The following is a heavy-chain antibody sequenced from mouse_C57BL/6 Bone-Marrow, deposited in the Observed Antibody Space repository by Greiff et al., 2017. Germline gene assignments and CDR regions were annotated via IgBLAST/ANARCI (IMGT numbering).Heavy chain of an antibody. D-gene: IGHD2-5*01. CDR3: ARFYYIKYAYAMCY. V-gene: IGHV7-3*01. J-gene: IGHJ4*01. Sequence: EVQRVESGGGLVQPGGSLSLSCAASGFTFTDYYMSWVRQPPGKALEWLGFIRNKANGYTTEYSASVKGRFTISRDNSQSILYLQMNALRAEDSATYYCARFYYIKYAYAMCYSGQRDSVSASP. CDR2: IRNKANGYTT. CDR1: GFTFTDYY.